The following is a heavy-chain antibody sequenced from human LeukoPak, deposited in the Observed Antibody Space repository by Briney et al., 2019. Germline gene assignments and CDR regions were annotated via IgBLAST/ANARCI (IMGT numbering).Heavy chain of an antibody. Sequence: GGSLRLSCAASGFTFSSYWMHWVRQAPGKGLEWVANIKQDGSEKYYVDSVKGRFTISRDNAKNSLYLQMNSLRAEDTAVYYCARDRFDILTGYSDYWGQGTLVTVSS. V-gene: IGHV3-7*01. CDR3: ARDRFDILTGYSDY. D-gene: IGHD3-9*01. CDR2: IKQDGSEK. CDR1: GFTFSSYW. J-gene: IGHJ4*02.